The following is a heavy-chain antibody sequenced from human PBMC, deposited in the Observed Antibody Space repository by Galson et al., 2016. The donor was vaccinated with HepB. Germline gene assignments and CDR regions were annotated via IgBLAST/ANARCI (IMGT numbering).Heavy chain of an antibody. CDR3: AKVRRIRSTAGMDA. D-gene: IGHD2-15*01. CDR1: GFTFHAYA. CDR2: IGWNGGSL. Sequence: SLRLSCSASGFTFHAYAMHWVRQVPGKGLEWVSGIGWNGGSLGSADSVKGRFIISRDNAENSLYLQMNSLRVEDTAFYYCAKVRRIRSTAGMDAWGEGP. J-gene: IGHJ6*02. V-gene: IGHV3-9*01.